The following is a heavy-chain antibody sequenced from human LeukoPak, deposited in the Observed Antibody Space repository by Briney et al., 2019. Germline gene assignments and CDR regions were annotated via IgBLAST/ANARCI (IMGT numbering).Heavy chain of an antibody. CDR2: ISYDGSNK. J-gene: IGHJ4*02. CDR3: AKYQWELLRETDY. V-gene: IGHV3-30-3*02. Sequence: GGSLRLSCAASGFTFSSYAMHWVRQAPGEGLEWVAVISYDGSNKYYADSVKGRFTISRDNSKNTLYLQMNSLRAEDTAVYYCAKYQWELLRETDYWGQGTLVTVSS. CDR1: GFTFSSYA. D-gene: IGHD1-26*01.